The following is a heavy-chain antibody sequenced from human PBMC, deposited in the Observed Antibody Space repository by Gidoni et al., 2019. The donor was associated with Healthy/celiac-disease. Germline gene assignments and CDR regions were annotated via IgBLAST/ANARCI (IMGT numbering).Heavy chain of an antibody. CDR2: ISGNGGST. D-gene: IGHD4-17*01. V-gene: IGHV3-23*01. CDR3: ASLMTTVTTVYY. Sequence: EVQLLASGGGLVQPGGSLRLSCAASGFTFRSYAMRWVRQAPGRGLEWVSAISGNGGSTYYADSVKGRFTISRDNAKNTLYLQMNSLRAEDTAVYYCASLMTTVTTVYYWGQGTLVTVSS. CDR1: GFTFRSYA. J-gene: IGHJ4*02.